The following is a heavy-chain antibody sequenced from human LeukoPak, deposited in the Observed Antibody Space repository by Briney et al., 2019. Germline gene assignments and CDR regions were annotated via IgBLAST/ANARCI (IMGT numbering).Heavy chain of an antibody. D-gene: IGHD2-2*01. CDR3: ATSSNAPGNH. CDR1: GFTFNGYW. CDR2: IKEDGSAQ. V-gene: IGHV3-7*01. J-gene: IGHJ5*02. Sequence: TGGSLRLSCAASGFTFNGYWMSWVRQAPGKGREWVANIKEDGSAQYYVGSVKGRFTISRDNAKNSLNLQMNSLRAEDTAVYYCATSSNAPGNHWGQGTLVTVSS.